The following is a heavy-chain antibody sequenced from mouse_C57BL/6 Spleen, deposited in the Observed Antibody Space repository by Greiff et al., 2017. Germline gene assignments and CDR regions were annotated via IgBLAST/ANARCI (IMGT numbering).Heavy chain of an antibody. D-gene: IGHD1-1*01. CDR2: IDPETGGT. CDR1: GYTFTDYE. Sequence: QVQLQQSGAELVRPGASVSLSCKASGYTFTDYEMHWVKQTPVHGLEWIGAIDPETGGTAYNQKFKGKAILTADKSSSTAYMELRSLTSEDSAVYYGYYHDRLSYYFDCWCEGTTLTVSS. J-gene: IGHJ2*01. V-gene: IGHV1-15*01. CDR3: YYHDRLSYYFDC.